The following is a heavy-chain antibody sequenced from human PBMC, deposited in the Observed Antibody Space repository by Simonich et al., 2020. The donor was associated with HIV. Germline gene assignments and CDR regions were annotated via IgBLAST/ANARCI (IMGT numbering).Heavy chain of an antibody. CDR3: ARGQPYFDY. CDR1: GYTFTNYA. V-gene: IGHV1-18*01. D-gene: IGHD5-18*01. CDR2: VRTVGGNT. J-gene: IGHJ4*02. Sequence: QIQLVQSGAEVKKPGASVKVSCKASGYTFTNYAISWVRQAPGQGLEWMGWVRTVGGNTKDSQNLQGRVTMTTDTSTTTVYMELRSLRSDDTAIYYCARGQPYFDYWGQGTLVTVSS.